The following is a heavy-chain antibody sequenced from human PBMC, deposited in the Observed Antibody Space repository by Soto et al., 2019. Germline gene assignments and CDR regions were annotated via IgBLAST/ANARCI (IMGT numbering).Heavy chain of an antibody. D-gene: IGHD3-22*01. J-gene: IGHJ4*02. V-gene: IGHV3-23*01. CDR3: ARLQSAYDSSGYYYEQDY. Sequence: PGGSLRLSCAASGFTFSSYAMSWVRQAPGKGLEWVSAISGSGGSTYYADSVKGRFTISRDNSKNTLYLQMNSLRAEDTAVYYCARLQSAYDSSGYYYEQDYWGQGTLVTVSS. CDR1: GFTFSSYA. CDR2: ISGSGGST.